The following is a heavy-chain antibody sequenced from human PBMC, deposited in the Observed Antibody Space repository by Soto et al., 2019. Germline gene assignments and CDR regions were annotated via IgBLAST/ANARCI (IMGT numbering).Heavy chain of an antibody. D-gene: IGHD6-19*01. CDR2: IYYSGST. CDR1: GGSISSYY. Sequence: PSETLSLTCTVSGGSISSYYWSWIRQPPGKGLEWIGYIYYSGSTYYNPSLKSRVTISVDTSKNQFSLKLSSVTAADTAVYYCASSSGWSGFDYWGQGTLVTVSS. V-gene: IGHV4-59*01. J-gene: IGHJ4*02. CDR3: ASSSGWSGFDY.